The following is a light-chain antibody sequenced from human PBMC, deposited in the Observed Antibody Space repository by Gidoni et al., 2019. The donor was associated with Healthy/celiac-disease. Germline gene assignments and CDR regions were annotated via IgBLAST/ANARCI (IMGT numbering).Light chain of an antibody. Sequence: EIVFTQSPATLSLSPGERATLSCRASQSVSSYLAWYQQKPGQAPRHIIYDASNRATGIPARFNDSRSGTDFTLTISNLEPEDFAVYYCQQRSNWLTWTFGQGTKVEIK. V-gene: IGKV3-11*01. CDR3: QQRSNWLTWT. CDR2: DAS. CDR1: QSVSSY. J-gene: IGKJ1*01.